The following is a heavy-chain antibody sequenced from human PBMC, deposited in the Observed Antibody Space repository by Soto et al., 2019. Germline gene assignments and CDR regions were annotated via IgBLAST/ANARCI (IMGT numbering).Heavy chain of an antibody. CDR2: IIPIFGTA. Sequence: QVQLVQSGAEVKKPGSSVNVSCKASGGTFSSYAISWVRQAPGQGLEWMGGIIPIFGTANYAQKFQGRVTITADESTSTAYMQLSSLRSDDTAVYYCPRVPRVVTAYYYYGMDVWGQGTTVTVSS. CDR1: GGTFSSYA. D-gene: IGHD3-3*01. CDR3: PRVPRVVTAYYYYGMDV. J-gene: IGHJ6*02. V-gene: IGHV1-69*01.